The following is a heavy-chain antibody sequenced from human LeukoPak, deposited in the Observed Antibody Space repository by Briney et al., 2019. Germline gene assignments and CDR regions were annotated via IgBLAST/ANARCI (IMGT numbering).Heavy chain of an antibody. V-gene: IGHV4-4*02. D-gene: IGHD3-16*02. CDR3: ATSDDYVWGNFRPIHY. CDR2: IYHSGRT. Sequence: PSETLSLTCAVSSGSISSSNWWSWVRQPPGKGLEWIGEIYHSGRTNYSPSLKSRVTISVDKSQNQVSLKLTSVTAADTAVYYCATSDDYVWGNFRPIHYWGQGTLVTVPS. J-gene: IGHJ4*02. CDR1: SGSISSSNW.